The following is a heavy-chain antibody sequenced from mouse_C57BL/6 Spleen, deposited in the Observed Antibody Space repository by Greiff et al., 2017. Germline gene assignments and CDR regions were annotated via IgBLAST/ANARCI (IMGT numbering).Heavy chain of an antibody. CDR1: GYTFTSYW. Sequence: VQVVESGAELVKPGASVKLSCKASGYTFTSYWMHWVKQRPGRGLEWIGRIDPNSGGTKYNEKFKSKATLTVDKPSSTAYMQLSSLTSEDSAVYYCARERYSNHPAWFAYWGQGTLVTVSA. CDR3: ARERYSNHPAWFAY. D-gene: IGHD2-5*01. J-gene: IGHJ3*01. V-gene: IGHV1-72*01. CDR2: IDPNSGGT.